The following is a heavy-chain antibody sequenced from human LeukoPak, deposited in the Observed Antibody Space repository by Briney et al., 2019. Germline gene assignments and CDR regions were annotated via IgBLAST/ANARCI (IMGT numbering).Heavy chain of an antibody. CDR2: IFYTGST. Sequence: PSETLSLTCAVYGGSFIGYDWTWTRQPPGKGLEWIGYIFYTGSTNYNSSLKSRVTISIDTSKNQFSLKLSSVTAADTAVYHCARVGFFYDTSGYNDAFDIWGQGTMVTVSS. D-gene: IGHD3-22*01. J-gene: IGHJ3*02. CDR3: ARVGFFYDTSGYNDAFDI. CDR1: GGSFIGYD. V-gene: IGHV4-59*01.